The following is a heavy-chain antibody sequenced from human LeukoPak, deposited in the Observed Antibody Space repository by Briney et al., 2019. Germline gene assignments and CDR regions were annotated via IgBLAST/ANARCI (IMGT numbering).Heavy chain of an antibody. Sequence: GGSLRLSCSASGFTFSSHAISWVRQAPGKGLEWVSAISGSGGTTYYADSVKGRFTISRDNSKNTLFLQMNSLRAEDTAVYYCAKDERNWNYNLASQTYDWGQGTLVTVSS. J-gene: IGHJ4*02. D-gene: IGHD1-7*01. CDR2: ISGSGGTT. V-gene: IGHV3-23*01. CDR3: AKDERNWNYNLASQTYD. CDR1: GFTFSSHA.